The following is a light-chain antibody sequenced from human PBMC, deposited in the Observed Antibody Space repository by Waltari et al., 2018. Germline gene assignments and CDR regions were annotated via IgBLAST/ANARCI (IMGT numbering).Light chain of an antibody. CDR2: SFS. CDR3: QSYDTTLSAVV. CDR1: KSNLGADFD. Sequence: QSVLTQPPSVSGAPGQRVTISCSGTKSNLGADFDVHWYQQVPGTAPKLLLHSFSNPPSGVSDRFSGFKSGASASLVITGLHAEDEAMYYCQSYDTTLSAVVFGGGTRLTV. V-gene: IGLV1-40*01. J-gene: IGLJ2*01.